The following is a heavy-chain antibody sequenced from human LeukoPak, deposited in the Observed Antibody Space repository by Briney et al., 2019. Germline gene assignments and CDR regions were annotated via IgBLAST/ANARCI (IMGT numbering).Heavy chain of an antibody. V-gene: IGHV3-7*01. Sequence: PGGSLRLSCAASGFTFSSYWMSWVRQAPGKGLEWVANIKQDGSEKYYVDSVKGRFTISRDNAKNSLYLQMNSLRAEDTAVYYCARERVTIFGVVTHYFDYWGQGTLVTVSS. CDR1: GFTFSSYW. CDR3: ARERVTIFGVVTHYFDY. J-gene: IGHJ4*02. D-gene: IGHD3-3*01. CDR2: IKQDGSEK.